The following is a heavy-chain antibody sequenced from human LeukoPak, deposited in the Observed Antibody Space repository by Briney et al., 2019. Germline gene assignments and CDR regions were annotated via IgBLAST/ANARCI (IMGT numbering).Heavy chain of an antibody. Sequence: GGSLRLSCAASGFTFSSYAMHWVRQAPGKGLEWVGRIKSKTDGGTTDYAAPVKGRFTISRDDSKNTLYLQMNSLKTEDTAVYYCTTAGATYYDFWSGYASWNYYGMDVWGQGTTVTVSS. CDR3: TTAGATYYDFWSGYASWNYYGMDV. CDR1: GFTFSSYA. CDR2: IKSKTDGGTT. D-gene: IGHD3-3*01. J-gene: IGHJ6*02. V-gene: IGHV3-15*01.